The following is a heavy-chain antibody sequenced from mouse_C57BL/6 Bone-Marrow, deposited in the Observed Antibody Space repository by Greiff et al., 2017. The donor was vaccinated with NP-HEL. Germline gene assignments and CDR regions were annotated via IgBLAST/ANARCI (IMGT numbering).Heavy chain of an antibody. CDR3: ARRVTTVVAYYYAMDY. D-gene: IGHD1-1*01. CDR2: IHPNSGST. Sequence: VQLQQPGAELVKPGASVKLSCKASGYTFTSYWMHWVKQRPGQGLEWIGMIHPNSGSTNYNEKFKSKATLTVDKSSSTAYMQLSSLTSEDSAVYYCARRVTTVVAYYYAMDYWGQGTSVTVSS. V-gene: IGHV1-64*01. CDR1: GYTFTSYW. J-gene: IGHJ4*01.